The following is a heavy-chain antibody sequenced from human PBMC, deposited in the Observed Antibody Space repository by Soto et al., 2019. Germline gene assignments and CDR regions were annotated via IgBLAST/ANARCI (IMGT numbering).Heavy chain of an antibody. Sequence: QLVESGGGLVQPGGSLRLSCAASGFTFSDYPMSWVRQAPGKGLEWVSSIRTISSARYFADSMRGRFTISRDNARNSLYLHMTSLRDEDTAVDYSARETPSFDSWGQGTLVTVSS. CDR1: GFTFSDYP. CDR2: IRTISSAR. V-gene: IGHV3-48*02. CDR3: ARETPSFDS. D-gene: IGHD2-15*01. J-gene: IGHJ4*02.